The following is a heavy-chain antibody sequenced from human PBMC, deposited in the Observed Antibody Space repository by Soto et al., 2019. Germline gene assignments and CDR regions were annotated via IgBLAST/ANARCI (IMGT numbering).Heavy chain of an antibody. J-gene: IGHJ4*02. Sequence: PGVSLRLSCAASGFTFSNYAISWVRQTPGKGLEWVSVISGSGDFTYYADSVKGRFTISRDNPKNTIYLQMNSLRAEDTAVYYCAKGFYGSGSYYNERAFDSWGQGTLVTVSS. CDR3: AKGFYGSGSYYNERAFDS. CDR2: ISGSGDFT. D-gene: IGHD3-10*01. CDR1: GFTFSNYA. V-gene: IGHV3-23*01.